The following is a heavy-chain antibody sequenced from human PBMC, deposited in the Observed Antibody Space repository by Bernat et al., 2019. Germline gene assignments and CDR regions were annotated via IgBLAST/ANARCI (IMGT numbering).Heavy chain of an antibody. V-gene: IGHV3-15*01. D-gene: IGHD1-26*01. J-gene: IGHJ6*03. CDR3: ASYKKHVGKNDMDV. CDR1: GFTFNDGG. CDR2: VKSTTDGGSI. Sequence: EVQLVESGGGLVNPGGSLTLSCVASGFTFNDGGMSWGRQAPGKGLEWVGRVKSTTDGGSIAYAAPVKVRFRISKDDSKNTLFLQMKSLEIEDTGVYLCASYKKHVGKNDMDVWGRGTTVTVSS.